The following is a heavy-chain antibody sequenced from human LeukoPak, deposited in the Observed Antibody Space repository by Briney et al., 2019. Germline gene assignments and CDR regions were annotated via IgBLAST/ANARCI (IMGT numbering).Heavy chain of an antibody. J-gene: IGHJ4*02. Sequence: SETLSLTCTVSGGSISSGSYYWSWIRQPAGKGLEWIGRIYTSGSTNYNPSLKSRVTISVDTSKNQFSLKLSSVTAADTAVYYCARVSYYDSSGKFDYWGQGTLVTVSS. CDR1: GGSISSGSYY. V-gene: IGHV4-61*02. D-gene: IGHD3-22*01. CDR2: IYTSGST. CDR3: ARVSYYDSSGKFDY.